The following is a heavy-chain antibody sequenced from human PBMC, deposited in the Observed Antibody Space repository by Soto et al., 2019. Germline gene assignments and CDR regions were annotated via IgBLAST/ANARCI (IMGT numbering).Heavy chain of an antibody. CDR1: GYTFTNYA. Sequence: QVQLVQSGAEVKKPGASVKVSCKASGYTFTNYAMHWVRQAPGQRPEWMGWINAGNGNTKFSQRFQGRVTITWDTSANIAYMELSSLTSEDTAVYYCARAGFCSTTSCSDAFDIWGQGTMVTVSS. D-gene: IGHD2-2*01. CDR2: INAGNGNT. J-gene: IGHJ3*02. CDR3: ARAGFCSTTSCSDAFDI. V-gene: IGHV1-3*01.